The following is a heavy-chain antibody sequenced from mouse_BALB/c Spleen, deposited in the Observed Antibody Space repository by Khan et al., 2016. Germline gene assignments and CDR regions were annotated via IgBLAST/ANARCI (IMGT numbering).Heavy chain of an antibody. CDR3: ATSTSGYWYYFDY. CDR2: IHYSGST. V-gene: IGHV3-1*02. Sequence: EVQLQESGPDLVKPSQSLSLTCTVTGYSIPSHYSWHWIRHFPGNKLEWMGYIHYSGSTNYNPSLKSRISITRDTSKNQFFLQSNSVTTEDTATYYCATSTSGYWYYFDYWGQGTTLTVSS. D-gene: IGHD3-1*01. CDR1: GYSIPSHYS. J-gene: IGHJ2*01.